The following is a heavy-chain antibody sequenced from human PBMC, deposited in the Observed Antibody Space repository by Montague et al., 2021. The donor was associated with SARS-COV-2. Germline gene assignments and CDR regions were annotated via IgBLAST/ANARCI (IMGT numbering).Heavy chain of an antibody. D-gene: IGHD2-15*01. CDR3: ANADRCSSGSCYSPFDS. Sequence: SETLSLTCTVSGDSVKTNFYYWGWIRQPPGKGLEWIGNIYYTGTTYYNPSLKSRVTMSVDTSKNQFSLKLTSVTAADTAVYYCANADRCSSGSCYSPFDSWGQGSLVTVSS. V-gene: IGHV4-39*01. CDR2: IYYTGTT. CDR1: GDSVKTNFYY. J-gene: IGHJ4*02.